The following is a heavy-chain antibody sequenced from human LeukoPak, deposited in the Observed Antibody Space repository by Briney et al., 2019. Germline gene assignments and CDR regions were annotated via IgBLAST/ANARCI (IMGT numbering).Heavy chain of an antibody. J-gene: IGHJ5*02. V-gene: IGHV1-2*02. Sequence: ASVKVSCKASGYTFTGYYMHWVRQAPGQGLEWMGWINPNSGGTNYAQKFQGRVTMSVDTSKNQFSLNLSSVTAADTAVYYCTRDSGVGGEDKFDPWGQGTLVTVSS. D-gene: IGHD3-10*01. CDR1: GYTFTGYY. CDR3: TRDSGVGGEDKFDP. CDR2: INPNSGGT.